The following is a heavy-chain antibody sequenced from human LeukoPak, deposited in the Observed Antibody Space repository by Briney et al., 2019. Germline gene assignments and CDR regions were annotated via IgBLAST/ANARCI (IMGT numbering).Heavy chain of an antibody. V-gene: IGHV6-1*01. D-gene: IGHD6-19*01. Sequence: PSQTLSLTCAISGDSVSSNTAAWNWLRQSPSRGLEWLGRTYYRSKWYNDYASSVKSRITINPDTSKNQFSLQLNSVTPEDTAVYYCVRAVGSGWLDFWGQGTLVTVSS. CDR1: GDSVSSNTAA. J-gene: IGHJ4*02. CDR2: TYYRSKWYN. CDR3: VRAVGSGWLDF.